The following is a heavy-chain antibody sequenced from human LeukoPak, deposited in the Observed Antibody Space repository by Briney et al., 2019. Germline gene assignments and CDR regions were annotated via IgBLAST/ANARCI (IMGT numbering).Heavy chain of an antibody. CDR3: ARAFSYTIFGVPYYYYYYYMDV. CDR2: IYYSGST. J-gene: IGHJ6*03. CDR1: GGSISSSSYY. D-gene: IGHD3-3*01. Sequence: SETLSLTCTVSGGSISSSSYYWGWIRQPPGKGLEWIGSIYYSGSTYYNPSLKSRVTISVDTSKNQFSLKLSSVTAADTAVYYCARAFSYTIFGVPYYYYYYYMDVWGKGTTVTVSS. V-gene: IGHV4-39*07.